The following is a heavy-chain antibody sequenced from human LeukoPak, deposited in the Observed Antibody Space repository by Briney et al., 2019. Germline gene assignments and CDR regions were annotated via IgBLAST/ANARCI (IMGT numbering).Heavy chain of an antibody. CDR3: ARLRYFDWLLQNWFDP. Sequence: GASLKISCKGSGYSFTSYWIGCVRQMPGKGLERMGIIYPGDSDTRYSPSFQGQVTISADKSISTAYLQWSSLKASDTAMYYCARLRYFDWLLQNWFDPWGQGTLVTVSS. V-gene: IGHV5-51*01. J-gene: IGHJ5*02. D-gene: IGHD3-9*01. CDR2: IYPGDSDT. CDR1: GYSFTSYW.